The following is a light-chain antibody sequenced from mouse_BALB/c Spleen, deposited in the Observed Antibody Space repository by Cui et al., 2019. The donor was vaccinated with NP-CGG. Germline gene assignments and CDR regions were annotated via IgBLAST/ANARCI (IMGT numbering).Light chain of an antibody. J-gene: IGLJ1*01. CDR3: ALWYSNHWV. CDR2: GTN. Sequence: QAVVTQESALTTSPGETVTLTCRSSTGAVTTSNYANWVQEKPDHLFTGLIGGTNNRAPGVPARFSGSLIGDQAALTITGAQTDDEAIYFCALWYSNHWVFGGGTKLTLL. CDR1: TGAVTTSNY. V-gene: IGLV1*01.